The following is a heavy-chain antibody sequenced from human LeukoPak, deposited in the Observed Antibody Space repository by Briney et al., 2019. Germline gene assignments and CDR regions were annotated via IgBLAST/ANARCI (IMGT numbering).Heavy chain of an antibody. CDR1: GGSISSGGYY. Sequence: SETLSLTCTVSGGSISSGGYYWSWIRQHPGKGLERIGYIYYSGSTYYNPSLKSRVTISVDTSKNQFSLRLRSVTAADTAMYYCARESPVAAAAAFAWGQGTLVTVSS. J-gene: IGHJ4*02. D-gene: IGHD6-13*01. CDR3: ARESPVAAAAAFA. V-gene: IGHV4-31*03. CDR2: IYYSGST.